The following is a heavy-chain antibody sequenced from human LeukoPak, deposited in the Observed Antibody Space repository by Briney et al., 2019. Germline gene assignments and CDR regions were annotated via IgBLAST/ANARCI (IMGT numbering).Heavy chain of an antibody. D-gene: IGHD3-3*01. CDR2: ISSSGSTI. V-gene: IGHV3-11*04. CDR1: GFTFSDYW. CDR3: ARDDAAVQYYDFWSGYYSPLDY. J-gene: IGHJ4*02. Sequence: GRSLRLSCAASGFTFSDYWMSWVRQAPGKGLEWVSYISSSGSTIYYADSVKGRFTISRDNAKNSLYLQMNSLRAEGTAVYYCARDDAAVQYYDFWSGYYSPLDYWGQGTLVTVSS.